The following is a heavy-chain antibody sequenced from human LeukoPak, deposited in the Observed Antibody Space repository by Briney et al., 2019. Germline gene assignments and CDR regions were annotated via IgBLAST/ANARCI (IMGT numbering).Heavy chain of an antibody. CDR3: GRGRGYGSGSYSIDY. CDR1: GFTFGSYW. V-gene: IGHV3-48*01. J-gene: IGHJ4*02. Sequence: GGSLRLSCAASGFTFGSYWMHWVRQSPGKGLEWVSYISSSSSTIYYADSIRGRFTISRDSAKNSVYLQMNSLRAEDTAVYYCGRGRGYGSGSYSIDYWGQGTLVTVSS. CDR2: ISSSSSTI. D-gene: IGHD3-10*01.